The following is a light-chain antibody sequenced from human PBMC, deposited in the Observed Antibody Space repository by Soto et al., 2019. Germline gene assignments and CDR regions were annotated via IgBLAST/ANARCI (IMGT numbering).Light chain of an antibody. Sequence: QSVLTQPPFASGSPGQSVTISCTGTSSDVGGYNYVSWYKQHPGKAPKLIIYEVFRRPSGVPDRFSGSKSGNTASLTVSGLQAEDEADYFCTSCAGTNNVVFGGGTKLTVL. CDR2: EVF. V-gene: IGLV2-8*01. J-gene: IGLJ2*01. CDR3: TSCAGTNNVV. CDR1: SSDVGGYNY.